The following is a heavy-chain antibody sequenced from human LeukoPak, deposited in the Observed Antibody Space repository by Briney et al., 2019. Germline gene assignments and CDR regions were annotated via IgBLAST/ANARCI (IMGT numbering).Heavy chain of an antibody. CDR2: ISSSGSAI. CDR1: GFTFSNYE. V-gene: IGHV3-48*03. Sequence: PGGSLRLSCAASGFTFSNYEMNWVRQAPGKGLEWVSYISSSGSAIYYADSVKGRFTISRDNSKNTLYLQMNSLRAEDAAVYFCAKAPVTSCRGAYCYPFDSWGQGTLVTVSS. J-gene: IGHJ4*02. D-gene: IGHD2-21*01. CDR3: AKAPVTSCRGAYCYPFDS.